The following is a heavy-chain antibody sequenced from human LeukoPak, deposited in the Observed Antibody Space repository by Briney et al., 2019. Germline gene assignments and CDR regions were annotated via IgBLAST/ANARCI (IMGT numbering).Heavy chain of an antibody. Sequence: SETLSLTCGAYGGSFSDYYWSWIRQPPGKGLEWIGEINHSGSTNYNPSLKSRVTISVDTSKNQFSLKLSSVTAADTAVYYCARRSITIFGVIISGSAFDYWGQGTLVTVSS. CDR3: ARRSITIFGVIISGSAFDY. J-gene: IGHJ4*02. CDR1: GGSFSDYY. CDR2: INHSGST. D-gene: IGHD3-3*01. V-gene: IGHV4-34*01.